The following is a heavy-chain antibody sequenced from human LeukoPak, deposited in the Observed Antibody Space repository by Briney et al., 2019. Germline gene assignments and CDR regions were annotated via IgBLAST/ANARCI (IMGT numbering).Heavy chain of an antibody. CDR3: ARVKRISGYDLTGAFDI. V-gene: IGHV1-69*02. CDR1: GGTFSSYT. J-gene: IGHJ3*02. Sequence: GASVKVSCKASGGTFSSYTISWVRQAPGQGLEWMGRIIPILGIANYAQKFQGRVTITADKSTSTAYMELSRLRSDDTAVYYCARVKRISGYDLTGAFDIWGQGTMVTVSS. D-gene: IGHD5-12*01. CDR2: IIPILGIA.